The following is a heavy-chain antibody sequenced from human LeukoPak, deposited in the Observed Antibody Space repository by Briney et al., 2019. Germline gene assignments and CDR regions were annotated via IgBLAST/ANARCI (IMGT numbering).Heavy chain of an antibody. Sequence: ASVKVSCKASGYTFTGYYMHWVRQAPGQGLEWMGWINPNSGGTNYAQKFQGRVTMTRDPSISTAYMELSRLRSDDTAVYYCARVRVGATSIDYWGQGTLVTVSS. D-gene: IGHD1-26*01. CDR3: ARVRVGATSIDY. CDR1: GYTFTGYY. CDR2: INPNSGGT. V-gene: IGHV1-2*02. J-gene: IGHJ4*02.